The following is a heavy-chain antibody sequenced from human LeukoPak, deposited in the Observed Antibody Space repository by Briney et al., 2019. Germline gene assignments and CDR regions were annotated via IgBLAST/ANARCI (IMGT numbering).Heavy chain of an antibody. CDR3: ARDIDGDYYVSGGNFDY. Sequence: SETLSLTCTVSGGSISSYYWGWIRQPPGKGLEWIGYINYSGSANYNPSLKSRVTISVDTSKNQFSLKLSSVTVADTAVYYCARDIDGDYYVSGGNFDYWGQGTLVTVSS. D-gene: IGHD3-10*01. J-gene: IGHJ4*02. V-gene: IGHV4-59*01. CDR2: INYSGSA. CDR1: GGSISSYY.